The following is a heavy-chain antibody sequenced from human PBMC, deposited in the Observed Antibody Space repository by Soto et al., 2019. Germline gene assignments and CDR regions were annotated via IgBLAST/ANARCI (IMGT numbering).Heavy chain of an antibody. J-gene: IGHJ4*02. CDR1: GGSISSSNW. CDR3: ARVDYYFASGTFGY. CDR2: ISHSGDT. V-gene: IGHV4-4*02. Sequence: QVQLQESGPGLVKPSGTLSLTCAVSGGSISSSNWWSWVRQSPGMGLEWIGEISHSGDTNYNPSLRSRVTISVDKSKNLLSLNLTSVTAAAPAVYYCARVDYYFASGTFGYWGQGTLVTVSS. D-gene: IGHD3-10*01.